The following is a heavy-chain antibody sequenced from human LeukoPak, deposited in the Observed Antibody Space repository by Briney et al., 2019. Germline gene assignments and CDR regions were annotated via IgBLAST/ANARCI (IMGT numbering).Heavy chain of an antibody. J-gene: IGHJ4*02. Sequence: PSQTLSLTCTVFGGSISSGDYYWSWIRQPPGKGLEWIGYIYYSGSTYYNPSLKSRVTISVDTSKNQFSLKLSSVTAADTAVYYCARVVVIAARRSVDYWGQGTLVTVSS. CDR3: ARVVVIAARRSVDY. V-gene: IGHV4-30-4*08. CDR2: IYYSGST. D-gene: IGHD2-2*01. CDR1: GGSISSGDYY.